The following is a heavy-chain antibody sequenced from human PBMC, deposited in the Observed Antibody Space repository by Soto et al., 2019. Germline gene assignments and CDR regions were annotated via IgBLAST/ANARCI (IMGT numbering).Heavy chain of an antibody. Sequence: GGSLRLSCAASGFTFNSYSMNWVRQAPGKGLEWASSISSSGSYIYYADSLKGRFTISRDNAKNSLYLQMNSLRAEDTAVYYCARDYGSGYGMDVWGQGTTVTVSS. J-gene: IGHJ6*02. V-gene: IGHV3-21*01. CDR3: ARDYGSGYGMDV. CDR2: ISSSGSYI. D-gene: IGHD3-10*01. CDR1: GFTFNSYS.